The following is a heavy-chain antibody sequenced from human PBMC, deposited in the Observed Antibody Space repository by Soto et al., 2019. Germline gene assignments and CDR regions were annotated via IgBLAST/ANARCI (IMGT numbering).Heavy chain of an antibody. J-gene: IGHJ4*02. V-gene: IGHV1-46*03. CDR3: ARDEYCSSTSCPGNFDY. CDR1: GGTFSSYT. D-gene: IGHD2-2*01. Sequence: GASVKVSCKASGGTFSSYTISWVRQAPGQGLEWMGIINPSGGSTSYAQKFQGRATMTRDTSTSTVYMELSSLRSEDTAVYYCARDEYCSSTSCPGNFDYWGQGTLVTVSS. CDR2: INPSGGST.